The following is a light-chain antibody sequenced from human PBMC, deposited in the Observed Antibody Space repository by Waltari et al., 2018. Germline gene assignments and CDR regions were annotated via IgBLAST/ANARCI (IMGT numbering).Light chain of an antibody. CDR2: EVN. V-gene: IGLV2-14*01. J-gene: IGLJ3*02. CDR1: SSDVGGYHY. Sequence: LTQPASVSGSPGQSITISCTGTSSDVGGYHYVSWYHQRPGKAPKLIIYEVNNRPSGVSNRLSGSKSGHTASLTISGLQPEDEADYYCSSYRTTNTWVFGGGTKLTVL. CDR3: SSYRTTNTWV.